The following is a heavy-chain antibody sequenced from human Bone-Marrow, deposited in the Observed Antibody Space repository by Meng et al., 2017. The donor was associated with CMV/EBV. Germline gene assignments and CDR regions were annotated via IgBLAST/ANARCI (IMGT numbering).Heavy chain of an antibody. CDR3: ARGRLRPDIVVVPAAITRRSWFDP. CDR1: GYSISSVYY. J-gene: IGHJ5*02. Sequence: SESPSRTCTVSGYSISSVYYLGWIRQPPGKGLEWIGSIYHSGSTYYNPSLKSRVTISVDTSKNQFSLKLSSVTAADTAVYYCARGRLRPDIVVVPAAITRRSWFDPWGQGTLVTVSS. V-gene: IGHV4-38-2*02. D-gene: IGHD2-2*01. CDR2: IYHSGST.